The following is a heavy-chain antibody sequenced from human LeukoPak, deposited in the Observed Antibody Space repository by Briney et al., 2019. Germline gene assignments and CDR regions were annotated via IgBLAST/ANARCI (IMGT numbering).Heavy chain of an antibody. D-gene: IGHD3-10*01. J-gene: IGHJ4*02. CDR1: GASISSSTFY. CDR2: IINSGNA. Sequence: SETLSLTCSVSGASISSSTFYWGSIRQPPGKGLEWIGSIINSGNAYYNSSLRSRVTISADTSENQFSLKLNSVTAADTAVYYCARGFYFGSGTYFHHFDYWGQGALVTVSS. CDR3: ARGFYFGSGTYFHHFDY. V-gene: IGHV4-39*01.